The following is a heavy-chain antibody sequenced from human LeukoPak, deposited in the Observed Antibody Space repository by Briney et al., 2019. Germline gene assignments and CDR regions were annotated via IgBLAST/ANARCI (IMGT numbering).Heavy chain of an antibody. V-gene: IGHV3-21*01. J-gene: IGHJ4*02. CDR2: ITGTSTYI. CDR3: ARSYYSDNSGYPDY. D-gene: IGHD3-22*01. Sequence: GGSLRLSCAASGFNFSTYVMNWVRQVPGKGLEWVSSITGTSTYIYYADSVRGRFTISRDNAKNSLYLQMNSLRAEDTAVYFCARSYYSDNSGYPDYWGQGTLVTVSS. CDR1: GFNFSTYV.